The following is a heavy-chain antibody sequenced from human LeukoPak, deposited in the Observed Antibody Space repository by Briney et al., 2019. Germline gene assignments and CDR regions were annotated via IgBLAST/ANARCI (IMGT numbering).Heavy chain of an antibody. CDR3: ARGQVSDFWSGYFIDYYGMDV. CDR1: GYTFTGYY. V-gene: IGHV1-18*04. CDR2: ISAYNGNT. D-gene: IGHD3-3*01. Sequence: ASVKVSCKASGYTFTGYYMHWVRQAPGQGLEWMGWISAYNGNTNYAQNLQGRVTMTTDTSTSTAYMELRSLRSDDTAVYYCARGQVSDFWSGYFIDYYGMDVWGQGTTVTVSS. J-gene: IGHJ6*02.